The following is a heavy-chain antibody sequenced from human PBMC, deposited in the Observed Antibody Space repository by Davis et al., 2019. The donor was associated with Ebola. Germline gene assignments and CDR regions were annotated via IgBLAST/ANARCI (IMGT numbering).Heavy chain of an antibody. CDR3: ARGDFWSGYREFDY. Sequence: GESLKISCAASGFTFSSYAMSWVRQAPGKGLEWVSAISGSGGSTYYADSVKGRFTISRDNSKNTLYLQMNSLRAEDTAVYYCARGDFWSGYREFDYWGQGTLVTVSS. CDR2: ISGSGGST. V-gene: IGHV3-23*01. D-gene: IGHD3-3*01. J-gene: IGHJ4*02. CDR1: GFTFSSYA.